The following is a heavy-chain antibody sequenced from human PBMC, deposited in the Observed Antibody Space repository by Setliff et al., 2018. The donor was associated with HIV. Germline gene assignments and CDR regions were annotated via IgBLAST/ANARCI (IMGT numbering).Heavy chain of an antibody. V-gene: IGHV3-13*01. CDR1: GFTFGGYD. Sequence: GESLKISCVTSGFTFGGYDMHWVRQPVGKGLEWVSAIGTLADAYYPDSVKGRFTMSRENAKASVYLQLNSLRDEDTAVYYCVRQSGSWHAGSGAFDIWGQGTMVTVSS. J-gene: IGHJ3*02. CDR3: VRQSGSWHAGSGAFDI. D-gene: IGHD1-26*01. CDR2: IGTLADA.